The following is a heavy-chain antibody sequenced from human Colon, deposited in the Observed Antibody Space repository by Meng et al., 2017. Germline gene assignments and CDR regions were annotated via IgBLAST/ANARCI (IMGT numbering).Heavy chain of an antibody. Sequence: QPVAAGAWVKLPGASGKGSCKASGYTFTTYGISWVRQAPGQGLEWMGWISGYNGNTKYGQKLQGRVIMTTDTSTSTAYMELRSLRSDDTAVYYCARGTPGRSYSDYWGQGTLVTVSS. CDR3: ARGTPGRSYSDY. CDR1: GYTFTTYG. J-gene: IGHJ4*02. CDR2: ISGYNGNT. D-gene: IGHD3-10*01. V-gene: IGHV1-18*01.